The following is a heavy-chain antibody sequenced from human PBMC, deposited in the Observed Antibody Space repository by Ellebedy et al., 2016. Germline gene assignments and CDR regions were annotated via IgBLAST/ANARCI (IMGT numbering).Heavy chain of an antibody. J-gene: IGHJ1*01. CDR2: INHSGST. Sequence: SETLSLXXAVYGGSFSGYYWSWIRQPPGKGLEWIGEINHSGSTNYNPSLKSRVTISVDTSKNQFSLKLSSVTAADTAVYYCAKGLNSGWYSGYFQHWGQGTLVTVSS. D-gene: IGHD6-19*01. CDR3: AKGLNSGWYSGYFQH. V-gene: IGHV4-34*01. CDR1: GGSFSGYY.